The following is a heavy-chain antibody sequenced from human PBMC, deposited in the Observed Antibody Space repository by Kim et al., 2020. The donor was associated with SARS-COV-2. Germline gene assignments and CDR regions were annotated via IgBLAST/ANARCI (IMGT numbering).Heavy chain of an antibody. CDR2: IKSKTDGGTT. V-gene: IGHV3-15*01. Sequence: GGSLILSCAASGFTFSNAWMSWVRQAPGKGLEWVGRIKSKTDGGTTDYAAPVKGRFTISRDDSKNTLYLQMNSLKTEDTAVNYCTTSKIRETYYDILTGYDPIHIKTWGQGTLVTVSS. CDR1: GFTFSNAW. J-gene: IGHJ4*02. D-gene: IGHD3-9*01. CDR3: TTSKIRETYYDILTGYDPIHIKT.